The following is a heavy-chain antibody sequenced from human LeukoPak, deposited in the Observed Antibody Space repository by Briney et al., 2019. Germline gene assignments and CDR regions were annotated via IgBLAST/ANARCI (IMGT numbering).Heavy chain of an antibody. V-gene: IGHV1-2*02. CDR3: ARAREVLHYYVILGYYGMDV. CDR2: INPNSGGT. D-gene: IGHD3-9*01. Sequence: ASVKVSCKASGYTFTGYYMHWVRQAPGQGLEWMGWINPNSGGTNYAQKFQGRVTMTRDTSISTAYMELSRLRSDDTAVYYCARAREVLHYYVILGYYGMDVWGQGTTVTVSS. CDR1: GYTFTGYY. J-gene: IGHJ6*02.